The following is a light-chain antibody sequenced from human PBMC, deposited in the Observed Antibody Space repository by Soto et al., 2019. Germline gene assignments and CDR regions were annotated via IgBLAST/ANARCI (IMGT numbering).Light chain of an antibody. CDR2: SND. CDR1: GSNIGSHT. V-gene: IGLV1-44*01. J-gene: IGLJ7*01. Sequence: QPVLTQPPSASGTPGQRVTISCSGSGSNIGSHTVSWYQQLPGTAPNLLIYSNDQRPSEVPDRFSGSKSGTSASLAISGLQSEDEADYYCAAWDDSLSGAVFGGGTQLTVL. CDR3: AAWDDSLSGAV.